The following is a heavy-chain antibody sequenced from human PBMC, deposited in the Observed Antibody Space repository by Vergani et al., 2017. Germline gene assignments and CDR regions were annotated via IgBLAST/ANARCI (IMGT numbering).Heavy chain of an antibody. D-gene: IGHD5-18*01. J-gene: IGHJ6*03. CDR1: GGSISSYY. CDR3: AREGYSRYIDG. Sequence: QVQLQESGPGLAKPSETLSLTCTVSGGSISSYYWSWIRQPPGKGLEWIGYIYYSGSTNYNPSLKSRVTISVDTSKNQFSLKLSSVTAADTAVYYCAREGYSRYIDGWGKGTTVTVSS. CDR2: IYYSGST. V-gene: IGHV4-59*01.